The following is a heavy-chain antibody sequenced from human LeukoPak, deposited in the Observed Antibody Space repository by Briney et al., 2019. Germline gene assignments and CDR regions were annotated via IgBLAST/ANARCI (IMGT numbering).Heavy chain of an antibody. D-gene: IGHD1-26*01. V-gene: IGHV3-30*02. CDR2: IRYDGSNK. J-gene: IGHJ4*02. CDR1: GFTFSRYG. Sequence: GGSLRLSCAASGFTFSRYGMHWVRQAPGKGLEWVAFIRYDGSNKYYADSVKGRFTISRDNSKNTLYLQMNSLRAEDTAVYYCAKDTITYSGSYCYFDYWGQGTLVTVSS. CDR3: AKDTITYSGSYCYFDY.